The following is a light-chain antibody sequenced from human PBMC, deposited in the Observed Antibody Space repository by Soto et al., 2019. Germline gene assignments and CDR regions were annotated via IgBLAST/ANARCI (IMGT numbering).Light chain of an antibody. CDR1: QSISRW. CDR2: DAS. V-gene: IGKV1-5*01. Sequence: DIQMTQSPSTLSASVGDRVTITCRASQSISRWLAWYHQKTAKAPTRLLYDASSLESGVPSRFSGSGSGTDFTLTISSLQPEDFATDYCLQDYNNPQTFGQGTKVDIK. CDR3: LQDYNNPQT. J-gene: IGKJ1*01.